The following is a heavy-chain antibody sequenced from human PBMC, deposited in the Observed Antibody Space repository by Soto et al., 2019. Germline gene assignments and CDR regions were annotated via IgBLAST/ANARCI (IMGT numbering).Heavy chain of an antibody. J-gene: IGHJ6*02. CDR3: ASEADSSSWAYYYSGMDV. CDR1: GYSFTSYW. Sequence: PGESLKISCKGSGYSFTSYWIGWVRQMPGKGLEWMGIIYPGDSDTRYSPSFQGQVTISADKSISTAYLQWSSLKASDTAMYYCASEADSSSWAYYYSGMDVWGQGTTVTVSS. D-gene: IGHD6-13*01. V-gene: IGHV5-51*01. CDR2: IYPGDSDT.